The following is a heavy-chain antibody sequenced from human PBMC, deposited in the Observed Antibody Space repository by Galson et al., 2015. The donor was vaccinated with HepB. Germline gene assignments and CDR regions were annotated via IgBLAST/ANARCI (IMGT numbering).Heavy chain of an antibody. D-gene: IGHD1-26*01. V-gene: IGHV3-33*01. CDR2: IWYDGSNK. CDR3: ARDSGPIVGASFLDY. J-gene: IGHJ4*01. Sequence: SLRLSCAASGFTFSSYGMHWVRQAPGKGLEWVAVIWYDGSNKYYADSVKGRFTISRDNSKNTLYLQMNSLRAEDTAVYYCARDSGPIVGASFLDYWGQGTLVTVSS. CDR1: GFTFSSYG.